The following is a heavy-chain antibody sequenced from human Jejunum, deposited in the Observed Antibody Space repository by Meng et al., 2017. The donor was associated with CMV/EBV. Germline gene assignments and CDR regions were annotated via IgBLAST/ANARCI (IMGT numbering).Heavy chain of an antibody. V-gene: IGHV3-30*02. Sequence: GFTFSTYGMHWVRLAPGRGLEWVAFIRYDGNNKYYTDSVKGRFTISRDNSRSTLFLQMNSLGVEDTAMYYCAKDLGASGWFETFDSWGQGTLVTVSS. CDR3: AKDLGASGWFETFDS. D-gene: IGHD6-19*01. J-gene: IGHJ4*02. CDR1: GFTFSTYG. CDR2: IRYDGNNK.